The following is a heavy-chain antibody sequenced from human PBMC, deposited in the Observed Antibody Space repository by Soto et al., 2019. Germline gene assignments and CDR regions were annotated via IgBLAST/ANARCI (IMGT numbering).Heavy chain of an antibody. J-gene: IGHJ6*02. CDR3: ARGDATKIVVTTYYAMDV. D-gene: IGHD3-22*01. Sequence: QVQLVQSGAEVKKPGSSVKVSCKASGGSLSNYGISWVRQAPGQGLEWMGAIIPVFGTPNYAQKSQDRVTITAYESTTTVYMEVRSLTSEDTAVYYCARGDATKIVVTTYYAMDVWGQGTTVTVSS. V-gene: IGHV1-69*12. CDR1: GGSLSNYG. CDR2: IIPVFGTP.